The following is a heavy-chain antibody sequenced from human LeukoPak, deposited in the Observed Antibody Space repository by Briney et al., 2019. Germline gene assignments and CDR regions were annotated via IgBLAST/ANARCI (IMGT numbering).Heavy chain of an antibody. CDR3: ARLDHGSGSYYYYY. Sequence: SETLSLTCAVYGGSFSGYYWSWIRQPPGKGLEWIGEINHSGGTNYNPSLKSRVTISVDTSKNQFSLKLSSVTAADTAVYYCARLDHGSGSYYYYYWGQGTLVTVSS. J-gene: IGHJ4*02. D-gene: IGHD3-10*01. V-gene: IGHV4-34*01. CDR1: GGSFSGYY. CDR2: INHSGGT.